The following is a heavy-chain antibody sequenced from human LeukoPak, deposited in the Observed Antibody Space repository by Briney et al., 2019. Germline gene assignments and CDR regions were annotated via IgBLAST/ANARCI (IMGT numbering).Heavy chain of an antibody. Sequence: SVKVSCKVSGGSFTNNAISWVRQAPGQGPEWMGRILPIFGTAEYAEKFQGRLTITADKTTTTAYMELTSLKFEDTAFYFCARGKGFAGHFDFWGPGTLVSVSS. J-gene: IGHJ4*02. CDR3: ARGKGFAGHFDF. CDR1: GGSFTNNA. V-gene: IGHV1-69*06. D-gene: IGHD2-21*01. CDR2: ILPIFGTA.